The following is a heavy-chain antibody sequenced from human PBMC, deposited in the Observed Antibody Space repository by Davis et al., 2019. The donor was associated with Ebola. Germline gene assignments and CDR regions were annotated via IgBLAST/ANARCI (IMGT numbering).Heavy chain of an antibody. Sequence: SETLSLTCAVYGGSFSGYYWGWIRRPPGKGLEWVGTVHRRGSVYYNPSLTSRVTISVDTSKNQISLELTSVTAADTAVYYCARLITACSGGSCYSDFDDWGQGTLVTVSS. CDR2: VHRRGSV. D-gene: IGHD2-15*01. J-gene: IGHJ4*02. CDR3: ARLITACSGGSCYSDFDD. V-gene: IGHV4-34*01. CDR1: GGSFSGYY.